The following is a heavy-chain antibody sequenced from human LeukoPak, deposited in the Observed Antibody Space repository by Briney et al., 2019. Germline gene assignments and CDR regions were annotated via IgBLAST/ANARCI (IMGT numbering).Heavy chain of an antibody. CDR1: GGSMSSYY. D-gene: IGHD2-15*01. CDR2: IHNSGST. V-gene: IGHV4-59*01. J-gene: IGHJ4*02. CDR3: RRGRMAATF. Sequence: SETLSLTCTVSGGSMSSYYWSWIRQPPGKGLEWIGCIHNSGSTNYYPSLKSRVTISVDSSKNQFSLKLTSVTAADTAVYYCRRGRMAATFWGQGTLVTVSS.